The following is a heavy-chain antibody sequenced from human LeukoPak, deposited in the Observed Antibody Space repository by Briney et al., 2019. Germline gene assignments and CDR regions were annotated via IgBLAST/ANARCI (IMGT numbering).Heavy chain of an antibody. V-gene: IGHV4-34*01. CDR1: GGSFSGYY. D-gene: IGHD3-22*01. CDR2: INHSGST. Sequence: SETLSLTCAVYGGSFSGYYWSWIRQPPGQGLEWIGEINHSGSTNYNPSLKSRVTISVDTSKNQFSLKLSSVTAADTAVYYCARDSRGYYFDYWGQGTLVTVSS. CDR3: ARDSRGYYFDY. J-gene: IGHJ4*02.